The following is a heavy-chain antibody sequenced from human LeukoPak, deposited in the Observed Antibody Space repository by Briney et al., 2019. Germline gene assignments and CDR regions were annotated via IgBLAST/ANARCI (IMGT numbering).Heavy chain of an antibody. D-gene: IGHD6-19*01. CDR3: ARDRWYSSGWYDGGAFDY. Sequence: SETLSLTCTVSGGSISSGCYCWSCMRPPAGKGLEWIGHNHTSGNTNYNSSLKSRVTISVDTSKHQFSQMLSSVTAADTAVYYCARDRWYSSGWYDGGAFDYWGQGTLVTVSS. CDR1: GGSISSGCYC. CDR2: NHTSGNT. V-gene: IGHV4-61*09. J-gene: IGHJ4*02.